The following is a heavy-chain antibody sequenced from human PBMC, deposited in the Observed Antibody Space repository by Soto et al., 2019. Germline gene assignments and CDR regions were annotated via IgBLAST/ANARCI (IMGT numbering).Heavy chain of an antibody. Sequence: QVQLVESGGGVVQPGRTLRLSCAASGFTFSSYAMHWVRQAPGKGLEWVAVISYDGSNKYYADSVKGRFTISRDNSKNTLYLQMNSLRAEDTAVYYSARDFGSVAGPWGQGTLVTVSS. CDR1: GFTFSSYA. CDR3: ARDFGSVAGP. CDR2: ISYDGSNK. V-gene: IGHV3-30-3*01. J-gene: IGHJ5*02. D-gene: IGHD2-15*01.